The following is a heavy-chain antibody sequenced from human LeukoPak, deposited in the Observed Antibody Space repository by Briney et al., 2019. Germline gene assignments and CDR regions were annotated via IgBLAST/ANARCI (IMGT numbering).Heavy chain of an antibody. CDR2: INPNSGGA. CDR3: ARDGLEYDFWSGYFGWFDP. CDR1: GYTFTGYY. D-gene: IGHD3-3*01. V-gene: IGHV1-2*02. J-gene: IGHJ5*02. Sequence: ASVKVSCKASGYTFTGYYMHWVRQAPGQGLEWMGWINPNSGGANYAQKFQGRVTMTRDTSIRTAYMELSRLRSDDTAVYYCARDGLEYDFWSGYFGWFDPWGQGTLVTVSS.